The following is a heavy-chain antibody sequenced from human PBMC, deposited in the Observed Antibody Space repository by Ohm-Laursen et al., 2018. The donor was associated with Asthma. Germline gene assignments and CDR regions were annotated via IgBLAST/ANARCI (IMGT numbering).Heavy chain of an antibody. V-gene: IGHV4-59*01. CDR3: ARDTVNAFEN. Sequence: SDTLSLTCTVSGGSISSYYWSWIRQPPGKGLEWIGYIYYSGSTNYNPSLESRVTMSVDTSKNQFSLRLSSLTAADTAVYYCARDTVNAFENWGQGLMVTVSS. D-gene: IGHD4-17*01. J-gene: IGHJ3*02. CDR1: GGSISSYY. CDR2: IYYSGST.